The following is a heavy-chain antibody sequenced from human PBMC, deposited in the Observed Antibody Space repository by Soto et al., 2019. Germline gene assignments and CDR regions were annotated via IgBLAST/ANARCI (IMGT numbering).Heavy chain of an antibody. Sequence: GGSLRLSCAASGFTFSSYSMNWVRQAPGKGLEWVSSISSSSSYIYYADSVKGRFTISRDNAKNSLYLQMNSLRAEDTAVYYCARDPYCGGDCYSGWFDPWGLGTLVTVSS. CDR1: GFTFSSYS. CDR3: ARDPYCGGDCYSGWFDP. V-gene: IGHV3-21*01. CDR2: ISSSSSYI. D-gene: IGHD2-21*02. J-gene: IGHJ5*02.